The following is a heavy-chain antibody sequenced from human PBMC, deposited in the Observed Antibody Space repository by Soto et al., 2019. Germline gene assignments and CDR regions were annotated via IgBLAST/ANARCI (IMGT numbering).Heavy chain of an antibody. CDR1: GFTFSSYS. V-gene: IGHV3-21*01. CDR2: ISSSSSYI. D-gene: IGHD2-15*01. CDR3: ARALDCSGGSCYLYYFDY. Sequence: GGSLRLSCAASGFTFSSYSMNWVRQAPGKGLEWVSSISSSSSYIYYADSVKGRFTISRDNAKNSLYLQMNSLRAEDTAVYYCARALDCSGGSCYLYYFDYWGQGTLVTVSS. J-gene: IGHJ4*02.